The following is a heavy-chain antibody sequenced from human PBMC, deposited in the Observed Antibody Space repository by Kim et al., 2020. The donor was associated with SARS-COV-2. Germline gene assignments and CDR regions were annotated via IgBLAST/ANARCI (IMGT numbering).Heavy chain of an antibody. CDR2: INPNSDGT. V-gene: IGHV1-2*02. CDR1: AYTFTGYY. D-gene: IGHD2-2*01. J-gene: IGHJ3*02. Sequence: ASVKVSCKASAYTFTGYYMHWVRQAPGQGLEWMGWINPNSDGTKYAQKFQGRVTMTRDTSISTAYMELSRLRSDDTAVYYCARAGGPSSTSWLRAFDIWGQGTMVTVSS. CDR3: ARAGGPSSTSWLRAFDI.